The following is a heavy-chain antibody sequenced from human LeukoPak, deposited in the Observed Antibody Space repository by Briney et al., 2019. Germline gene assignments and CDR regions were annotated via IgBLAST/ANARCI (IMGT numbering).Heavy chain of an antibody. CDR2: IWYDGSNK. V-gene: IGHV3-33*06. D-gene: IGHD1-14*01. CDR1: GFTFSSYG. Sequence: PGGSLRLSCAASGFTFSSYGMHWVRQAPGKGLEWVAVIWYDGSNKYYADSVKGRFTISRDNSKNTLYLQMNNLRPEDTAVYYCAKLHNLNCDYWGLGTLVTVSS. J-gene: IGHJ4*02. CDR3: AKLHNLNCDY.